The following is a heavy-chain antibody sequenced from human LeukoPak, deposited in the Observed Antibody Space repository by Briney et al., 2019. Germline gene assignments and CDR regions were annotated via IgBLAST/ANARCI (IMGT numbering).Heavy chain of an antibody. CDR3: ARGRWLANYFDY. J-gene: IGHJ4*02. CDR1: GGSFRSGSHY. D-gene: IGHD5-24*01. Sequence: SETLSLTCTVSGGSFRSGSHYWSWIRQPPGKGLEWIGYIYYSGSTNYNPSLKSRVTISVDTSKNQFSLKLSSVTAADTAVYYCARGRWLANYFDYWGQGTLVTVSS. V-gene: IGHV4-61*01. CDR2: IYYSGST.